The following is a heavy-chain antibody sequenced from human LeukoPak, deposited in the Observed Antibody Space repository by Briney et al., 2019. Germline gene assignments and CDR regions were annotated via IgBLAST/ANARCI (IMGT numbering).Heavy chain of an antibody. J-gene: IGHJ4*02. CDR3: ARGPSGSYPEYFDF. D-gene: IGHD6-19*01. CDR2: ISAYNGNT. V-gene: IGHV1-18*01. Sequence: GASVKVSCKASGYTYTSYGISWVRQAPGQGLEWMGWISAYNGNTNYAQKLQGRVTMTTDTSTSTAYMELRSLRSDDTALYYCARGPSGSYPEYFDFWGQGTLVTVSS. CDR1: GYTYTSYG.